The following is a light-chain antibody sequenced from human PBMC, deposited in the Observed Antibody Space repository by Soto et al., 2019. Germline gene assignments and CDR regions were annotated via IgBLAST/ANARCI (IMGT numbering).Light chain of an antibody. CDR3: LQYADFPFT. CDR1: QDIRND. J-gene: IGKJ3*01. V-gene: IGKV1-17*02. Sequence: DIQMTQSPSSLSASVGDRVTITCRSSQDIRNDLDWYQQKPGKAPKRLIYASSGLQSVAPARFSGSGSGTEFSLTISNLYPEDFATYYCLQYADFPFTFGPGTIVDVK. CDR2: ASS.